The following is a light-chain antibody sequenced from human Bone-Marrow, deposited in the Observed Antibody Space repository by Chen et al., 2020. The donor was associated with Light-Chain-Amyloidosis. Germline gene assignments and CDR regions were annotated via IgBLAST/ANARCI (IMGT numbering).Light chain of an antibody. CDR1: NIGSTS. J-gene: IGLJ3*02. V-gene: IGLV3-21*02. CDR2: DDS. CDR3: QVWDRSSDRPV. Sequence: SYVLTQPSSVSVAPGQTATIACGGNNIGSTSVHWYQQTPGQAPLLVVYDDSDRPSGIPERVSGSNSGNTATLTISRVEAGDEADYYCQVWDRSSDRPVFSGGTKLTVL.